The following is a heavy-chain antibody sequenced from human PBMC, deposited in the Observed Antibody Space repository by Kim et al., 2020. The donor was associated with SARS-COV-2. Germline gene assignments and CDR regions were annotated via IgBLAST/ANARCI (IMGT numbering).Heavy chain of an antibody. D-gene: IGHD6-6*01. CDR2: IYYSGST. CDR3: ARLRIAAHTHLNWFDP. Sequence: SETLSLTCTVSGGSISSSSYYWGWIRQPPGKGLEWIGSIYYSGSTYYNPSLKSRVTISVDTSKNQFSLKLSSVTAADTAVYYCARLRIAAHTHLNWFDPWGQGTLVTVSS. J-gene: IGHJ5*02. V-gene: IGHV4-39*01. CDR1: GGSISSSSYY.